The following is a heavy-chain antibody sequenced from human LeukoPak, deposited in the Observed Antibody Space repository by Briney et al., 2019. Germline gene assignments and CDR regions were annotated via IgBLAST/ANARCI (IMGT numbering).Heavy chain of an antibody. CDR1: GGSISSYY. V-gene: IGHV4-59*01. J-gene: IGHJ4*02. D-gene: IGHD3-3*01. CDR3: ARATSASVTIFGVVIQNYFDY. CDR2: IYYSGST. Sequence: PSETLSLTCTVSGGSISSYYWSWIRKPPGKGLEWIGYIYYSGSTNYSPSLKSRVTISVDTSKNEFSLKLSSVTAADTAVYHCARATSASVTIFGVVIQNYFDYWGQETLVTVSS.